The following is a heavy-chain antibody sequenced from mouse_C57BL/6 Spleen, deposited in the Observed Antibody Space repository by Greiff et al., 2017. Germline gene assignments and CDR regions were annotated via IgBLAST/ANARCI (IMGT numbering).Heavy chain of an antibody. CDR2: IYPGNGDT. J-gene: IGHJ2*01. Sequence: SGAELVRPGASVKMSCTASGYTFTSYNMHWVKQTPRQGLEWIGAIYPGNGDTSSNQKFKGKATLTVDKSSSTAYMQLRSVTSEDSAVYFCARAGAAQALDYWGQGTTLTVSS. CDR3: ARAGAAQALDY. D-gene: IGHD3-2*02. V-gene: IGHV1-12*01. CDR1: GYTFTSYN.